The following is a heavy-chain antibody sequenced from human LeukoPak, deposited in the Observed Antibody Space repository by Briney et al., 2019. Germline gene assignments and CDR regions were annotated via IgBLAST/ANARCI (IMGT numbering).Heavy chain of an antibody. D-gene: IGHD6-13*01. CDR3: ARTIAAAGSNWFDP. V-gene: IGHV4-39*01. CDR2: IYYSGST. J-gene: IGHJ5*02. CDR1: GGSISSSSYY. Sequence: SETLSLTCTVSGGSISSSSYYCGWIRQPPGKGLEWIGSIYYSGSTYYNPSLKSRVTISVDTSKNQFSLKLSSVTAADTAVYYCARTIAAAGSNWFDPWGQGTLVTVSS.